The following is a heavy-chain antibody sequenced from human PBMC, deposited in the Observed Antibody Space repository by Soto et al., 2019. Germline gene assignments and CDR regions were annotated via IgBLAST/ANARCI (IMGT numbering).Heavy chain of an antibody. CDR2: ISYDGSNK. J-gene: IGHJ3*02. D-gene: IGHD3-10*01. CDR1: GFTFSSYG. Sequence: GGSLRLSCAASGFTFSSYGMHWVRQAPGKGLEWVAVISYDGSNKYYADSVKGRFTISRDNSKNTLYLQMNSLRAEDTAVYYCXKFSGLVAFDIWGPGTMVTV. CDR3: XKFSGLVAFDI. V-gene: IGHV3-30*18.